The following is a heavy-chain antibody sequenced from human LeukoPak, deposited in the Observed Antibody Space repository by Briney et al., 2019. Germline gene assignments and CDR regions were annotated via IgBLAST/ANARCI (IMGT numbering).Heavy chain of an antibody. CDR1: GDSISSSNYF. D-gene: IGHD3-22*01. CDR3: ARAGGVDYYDSSGYYYGAAQFDY. V-gene: IGHV4-61*05. J-gene: IGHJ4*02. CDR2: IYYSGST. Sequence: SETLSLTCTVSGDSISSSNYFWGWIRQPPGKGLEWIGYIYYSGSTNYNPSLKSRVTISVDTSKNQFSLKLSSVTAADTAVYYCARAGGVDYYDSSGYYYGAAQFDYWGQGTLVAVSS.